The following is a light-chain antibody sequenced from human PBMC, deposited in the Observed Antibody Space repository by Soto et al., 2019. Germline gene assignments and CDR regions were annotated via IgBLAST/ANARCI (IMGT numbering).Light chain of an antibody. V-gene: IGKV1-39*01. CDR1: QSISSY. Sequence: DIQMTQSPSSLSASVGDRVTITCRASQSISSYLNWYQQKPGKAPKLLIYAASSLQSGVPSRFSGSGSGTDFILTISSLQPEDFATYYCQQSYSTLQTFGQGTKVDIK. CDR2: AAS. J-gene: IGKJ1*01. CDR3: QQSYSTLQT.